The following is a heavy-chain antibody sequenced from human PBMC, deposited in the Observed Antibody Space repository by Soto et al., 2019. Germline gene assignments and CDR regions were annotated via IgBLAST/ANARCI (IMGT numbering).Heavy chain of an antibody. CDR3: ARARLVRYLAWLSRYYFDY. V-gene: IGHV4-34*01. Sequence: QVQLQQWGAGLLKPSETLSLTCAVYGGSFSGYYWSWIRQPPGQGLEWIGEINHSGSTNYNPSLKSRVSLSVDTSKNQFSLRLSSVTAADTAVYYCARARLVRYLAWLSRYYFDYWGQGTLVTVSS. CDR1: GGSFSGYY. J-gene: IGHJ4*02. D-gene: IGHD3-9*01. CDR2: INHSGST.